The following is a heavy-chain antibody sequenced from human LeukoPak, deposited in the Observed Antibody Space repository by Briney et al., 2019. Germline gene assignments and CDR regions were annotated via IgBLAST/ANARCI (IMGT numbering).Heavy chain of an antibody. Sequence: SETLSLTCAVSGGSISTYYWSWIRQPPGKGLDWIGYIYYSGSTYYNPSLKCRVTITVDTSKNQFSLKLRSVTAADTAVYYCARDYYGAGLTYFDYWGQGTLVTVSS. D-gene: IGHD3-10*01. V-gene: IGHV4-30-4*01. CDR1: GGSISTYY. CDR2: IYYSGST. CDR3: ARDYYGAGLTYFDY. J-gene: IGHJ4*02.